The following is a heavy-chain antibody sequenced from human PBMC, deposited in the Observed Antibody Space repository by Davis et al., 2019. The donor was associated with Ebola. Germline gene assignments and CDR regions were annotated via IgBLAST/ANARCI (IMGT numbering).Heavy chain of an antibody. CDR3: ARGGGFGGYGMDV. Sequence: MPSETLSLTCAVYGGSFSGYYCTWIRQLPGKGLEWIGEINYSGSTNYNPSLKSRVTISVDTSKNQFSLKLSSVTAADTAVYYCARGGGFGGYGMDVWGQGTTVTVSS. CDR1: GGSFSGYY. V-gene: IGHV4-34*01. D-gene: IGHD3-10*01. J-gene: IGHJ6*02. CDR2: INYSGST.